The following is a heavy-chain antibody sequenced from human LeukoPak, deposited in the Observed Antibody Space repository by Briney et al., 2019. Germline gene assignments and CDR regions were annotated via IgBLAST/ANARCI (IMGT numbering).Heavy chain of an antibody. CDR2: TYHSGST. D-gene: IGHD6-13*01. V-gene: IGHV4-39*01. Sequence: PSETLSLTCTVSGASINSDTYYWGWIRQPPGKGLEWIGSTYHSGSTYYNPSLKSRVTISVDTSKNQFSLKLSSVTAADTAVYYCARPPGIAAAWFDPWGQGTLVTVSS. CDR3: ARPPGIAAAWFDP. J-gene: IGHJ5*02. CDR1: GASINSDTYY.